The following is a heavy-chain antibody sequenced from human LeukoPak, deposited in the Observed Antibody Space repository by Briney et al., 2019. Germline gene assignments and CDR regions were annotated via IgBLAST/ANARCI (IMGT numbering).Heavy chain of an antibody. V-gene: IGHV4-39*02. D-gene: IGHD3-16*01. CDR3: AREGVGGALRRHYYYYYYMDV. CDR2: INYDGST. J-gene: IGHJ6*03. CDR1: GGSISSSTYY. Sequence: SETLSLTCTVSGGSISSSTYYWDWIRQAPGKGLEWIGNINYDGSTYYTPSLRSRVTMSVDTSKSQFSLKLISLTAADTAVYYCAREGVGGALRRHYYYYYYMDVWGKGTTVTVSS.